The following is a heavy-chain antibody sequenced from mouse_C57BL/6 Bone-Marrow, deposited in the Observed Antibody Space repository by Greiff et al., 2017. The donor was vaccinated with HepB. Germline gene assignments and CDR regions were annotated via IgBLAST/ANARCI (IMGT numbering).Heavy chain of an antibody. D-gene: IGHD3-2*02. Sequence: VQLQESGPELVKPGASVKISCKASGYAFSSSWMNWVKQRPGKGLEWIGRIHPGDGDTNYNGKFKGKATLTADKSSSTAYMQLSSLTSEDSAVYFCASIDSSGYSWFAYWGQGTLVTVSA. CDR3: ASIDSSGYSWFAY. V-gene: IGHV1-82*01. CDR2: IHPGDGDT. J-gene: IGHJ3*01. CDR1: GYAFSSSW.